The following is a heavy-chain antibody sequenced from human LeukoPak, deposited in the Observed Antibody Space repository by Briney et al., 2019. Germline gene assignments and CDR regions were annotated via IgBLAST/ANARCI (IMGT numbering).Heavy chain of an antibody. V-gene: IGHV4-59*11. D-gene: IGHD3/OR15-3a*01. Sequence: SEALSLPCTVFDVYISMLFWPLIRQPPGKGLEWTANIYFRGSTNYNPTLKSRVTISGDTSKNQVSLQLTSATAADTAVYYCARGLGWFLDWGQGTLVTASS. CDR3: ARGLGWFLD. J-gene: IGHJ4*02. CDR1: DVYISMLF. CDR2: IYFRGST.